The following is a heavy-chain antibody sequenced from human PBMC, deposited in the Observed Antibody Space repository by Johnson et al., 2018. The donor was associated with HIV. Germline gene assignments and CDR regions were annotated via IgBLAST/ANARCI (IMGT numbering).Heavy chain of an antibody. CDR2: ISINGDTT. Sequence: VQLVESGGGLVQPGGSLRLSCAASGFIFSTAAMHWVRQAPGKGLEYVASISINGDTTYYARSVQDRFTISRDNSKNTMYLQMNSLRAEDTAVYYCAKDIGDGYNRWGGLDIWGQGTMVTVSS. D-gene: IGHD5-24*01. V-gene: IGHV3-64*01. CDR3: AKDIGDGYNRWGGLDI. J-gene: IGHJ3*02. CDR1: GFIFSTAA.